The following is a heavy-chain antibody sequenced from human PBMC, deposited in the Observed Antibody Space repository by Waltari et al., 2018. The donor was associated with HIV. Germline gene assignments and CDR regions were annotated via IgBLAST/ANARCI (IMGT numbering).Heavy chain of an antibody. D-gene: IGHD6-6*01. CDR3: ARGNSSSSRNFDY. CDR1: GGSFSGYY. J-gene: IGHJ4*02. CDR2: TNHIGRT. Sequence: QVQLQQWGAGLLKPSETLSLTCAVYGGSFSGYYWSWIRQPPGKGLEGIGKTNHIGRTNSNPSLKSRGTISVDTSKYQFSLKLSSVTAADTAVYYCARGNSSSSRNFDYWGQGTLVTVSS. V-gene: IGHV4-34*01.